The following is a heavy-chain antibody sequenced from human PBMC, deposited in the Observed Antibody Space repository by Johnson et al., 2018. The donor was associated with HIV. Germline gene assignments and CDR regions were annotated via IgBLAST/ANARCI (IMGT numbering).Heavy chain of an antibody. J-gene: IGHJ3*02. CDR2: ISSAGTDK. D-gene: IGHD5-12*01. CDR3: ATGSHTVTTNAFDI. Sequence: QVQLVESGGGLVTPGGSLRLSCAASGFTFSTYPMHWVRQAPGKGLEWVAIISSAGTDKYYADSVKGRFTISRDNAKNTLYLQMNSLRAEDTAVYYCATGSHTVTTNAFDIWGQGTMVTVSS. V-gene: IGHV3-30*04. CDR1: GFTFSTYP.